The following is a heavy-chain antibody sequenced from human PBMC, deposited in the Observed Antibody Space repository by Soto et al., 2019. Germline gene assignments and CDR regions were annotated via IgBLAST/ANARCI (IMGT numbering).Heavy chain of an antibody. D-gene: IGHD6-13*01. CDR1: GFTFSSYW. CDR3: ARYTSSLDY. CDR2: IKHDGSEK. V-gene: IGHV3-7*01. J-gene: IGHJ4*02. Sequence: EVQLVESGGGLVQPGGSLRLSCAASGFTFSSYWMTWVRQAPGKGLEWVANIKHDGSEKSYVDSVKGRFTMSRDNATNSLYLQMNSLRAEDTAVYYCARYTSSLDYWGQGTLVTVSS.